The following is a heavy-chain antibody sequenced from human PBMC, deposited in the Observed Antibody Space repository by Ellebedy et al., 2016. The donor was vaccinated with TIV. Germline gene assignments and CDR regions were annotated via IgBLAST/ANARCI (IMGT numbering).Heavy chain of an antibody. CDR1: GFTFTDAW. CDR3: TKLLKYSSSGFDP. Sequence: GESLKISCAASGFTFTDAWMSWVRQAPGKGLEWVGRIKSKTDGGTTDYAAPVKGRFTISRNDSKNTLYLQMNSLKTEDTAVYYCTKLLKYSSSGFDPWGQGTLVTVSS. CDR2: IKSKTDGGTT. J-gene: IGHJ5*02. V-gene: IGHV3-15*01. D-gene: IGHD2-2*01.